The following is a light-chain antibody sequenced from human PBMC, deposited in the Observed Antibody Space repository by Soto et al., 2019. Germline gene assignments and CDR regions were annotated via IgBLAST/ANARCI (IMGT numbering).Light chain of an antibody. J-gene: IGKJ4*01. CDR2: GVS. V-gene: IGKV3-20*01. CDR3: QQYGRSLVT. Sequence: EIVLTQSPGTLSLSPGDRAALSCRADQNITSIYLAWYQQKPGQAPRLLIYGVSTRATGIPDRFSGSGSGEDFTLIISRLEPEDFGVYYCQQYGRSLVTFGGGTNVEIK. CDR1: QNITSIY.